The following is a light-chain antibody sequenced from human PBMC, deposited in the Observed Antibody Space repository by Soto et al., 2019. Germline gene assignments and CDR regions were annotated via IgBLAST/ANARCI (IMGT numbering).Light chain of an antibody. CDR1: QGISSY. J-gene: IGKJ1*01. Sequence: AIRMTQSPSSLSASTGDRVTITCRASQGISSYLAWYQQKPGKAPKLLIYAASTLQSGVPSRFSGSGSGTEFTLTISCLQSEDSATYYCQQYYSYPRTFGQGTKVEIK. CDR3: QQYYSYPRT. V-gene: IGKV1-8*01. CDR2: AAS.